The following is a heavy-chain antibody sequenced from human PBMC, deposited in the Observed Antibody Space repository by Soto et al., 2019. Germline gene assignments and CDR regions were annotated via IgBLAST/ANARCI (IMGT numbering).Heavy chain of an antibody. Sequence: SETLSLTCAVYGGSFSGYYWSWIRQPPGKGLEWIGEINHSGSTNYNPSLKSRVTISVDTSKNQFSLKLSSVTAADTAVYYCARGELYDFWSGYSAPCFDYWGQGTLVTVSS. CDR2: INHSGST. J-gene: IGHJ4*02. V-gene: IGHV4-34*01. CDR1: GGSFSGYY. D-gene: IGHD3-3*01. CDR3: ARGELYDFWSGYSAPCFDY.